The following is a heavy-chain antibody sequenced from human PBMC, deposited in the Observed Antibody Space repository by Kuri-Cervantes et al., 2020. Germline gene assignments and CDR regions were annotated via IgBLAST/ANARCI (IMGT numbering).Heavy chain of an antibody. CDR1: GFTFSSYG. CDR3: ARASGWYLVLDY. D-gene: IGHD6-19*01. J-gene: IGHJ4*02. V-gene: IGHV3-33*01. Sequence: GGSLRLSCAASGFTFSSYGIHWVRQAPGKGLEWVAVVWYDGSDKYYADSVKGRFTVSRDNSKNTLYVQMDSLRAEDTAVYYCARASGWYLVLDYWGQGALVTVSS. CDR2: VWYDGSDK.